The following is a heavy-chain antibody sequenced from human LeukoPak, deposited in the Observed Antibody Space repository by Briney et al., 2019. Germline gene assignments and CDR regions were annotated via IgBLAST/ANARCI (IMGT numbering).Heavy chain of an antibody. V-gene: IGHV3-7*01. Sequence: QAGGSLRLSCAASGFTFSSYWMSWVRQAPRKGLEWVANINQDVSEKYYMDSVKGRFTISRDNTKNSLYLQMNNLRAEDTAVYYCARHDAGHWDYWGQGTLVTVSS. J-gene: IGHJ4*02. CDR2: INQDVSEK. CDR3: ARHDAGHWDY. CDR1: GFTFSSYW. D-gene: IGHD2-8*01.